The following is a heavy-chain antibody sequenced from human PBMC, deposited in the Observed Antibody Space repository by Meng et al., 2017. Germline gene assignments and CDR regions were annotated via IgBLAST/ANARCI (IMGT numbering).Heavy chain of an antibody. CDR1: GYTFTSYD. D-gene: IGHD3-10*01. V-gene: IGHV1-8*03. Sequence: QGQLLQSGAEVKTPGASVKVSCKASGYTFTSYDINWVRQATGQGLEWMGWMNPNSGNTGYAQKFQGRVTITRNTSISTAYMELSSLRSEDTAVYYCARGYYGSGLFDPWGQGTLVTVSS. CDR2: MNPNSGNT. J-gene: IGHJ5*02. CDR3: ARGYYGSGLFDP.